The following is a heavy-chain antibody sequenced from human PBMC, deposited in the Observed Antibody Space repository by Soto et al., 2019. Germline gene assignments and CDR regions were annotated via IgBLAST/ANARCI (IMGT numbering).Heavy chain of an antibody. V-gene: IGHV1-18*01. CDR3: ARVRGIPADADY. J-gene: IGHJ4*02. CDR2: ISAYNGNT. CDR1: GYTFTTSG. Sequence: QVQLVQSGAEVRKPGASVKVSCKASGYTFTTSGISWVRQAPGQGLEWMAMISAYNGNTNYAQKFQGRVTLTTDTPTSTAYVELRSLKSDDTATYYCARVRGIPADADYWGQGSLVTVSS. D-gene: IGHD2-2*01.